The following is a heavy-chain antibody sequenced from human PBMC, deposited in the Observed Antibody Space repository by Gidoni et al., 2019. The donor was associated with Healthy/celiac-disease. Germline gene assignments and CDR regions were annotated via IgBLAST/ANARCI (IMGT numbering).Heavy chain of an antibody. J-gene: IGHJ6*02. CDR2: IIPIVGTA. CDR1: GGTFSSYA. V-gene: IGHV1-69*01. CDR3: ARDSMTTVSDYYYYGMDV. Sequence: QVQLVQSGAEVKKPGSSVKVSCKASGGTFSSYAISWVRQAPGQGLEWMGGIIPIVGTANYAHKFQGRVTITADESTSTAYMELSSLRSEDTAVYYCARDSMTTVSDYYYYGMDVWGQGTTVTVSS. D-gene: IGHD4-4*01.